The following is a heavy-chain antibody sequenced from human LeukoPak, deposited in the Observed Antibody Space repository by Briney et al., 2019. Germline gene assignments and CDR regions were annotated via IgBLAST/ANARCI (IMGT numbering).Heavy chain of an antibody. CDR1: GYTFTSYG. CDR2: ISAYNGNT. D-gene: IGHD6-13*01. J-gene: IGHJ4*02. V-gene: IGHV1-18*01. CDR3: ARVGSSSWPGYYFDY. Sequence: ASVKVSCKASGYTFTSYGISWVRQAPGQGLEWMGWISAYNGNTNYAQKLQGRVTMTRDTSTSTVYMELSSLRSEDTAVYYCARVGSSSWPGYYFDYWGQGTLVTVSS.